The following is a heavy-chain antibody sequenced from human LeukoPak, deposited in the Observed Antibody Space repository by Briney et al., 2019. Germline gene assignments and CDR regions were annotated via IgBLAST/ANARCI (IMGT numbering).Heavy chain of an antibody. CDR1: GGTFSSYT. J-gene: IGHJ4*02. D-gene: IGHD3-22*01. CDR3: ALATRGYYYDSSPFDY. CDR2: IIPLLGIP. Sequence: ASVKVSCKASGGTFSSYTISWVRQAPGQGLEWMGRIIPLLGIPNYAQKFQGRLTITADKSTSTVYMELGSLRSDDTAVYYCALATRGYYYDSSPFDYWGQGTLVTVSS. V-gene: IGHV1-69*02.